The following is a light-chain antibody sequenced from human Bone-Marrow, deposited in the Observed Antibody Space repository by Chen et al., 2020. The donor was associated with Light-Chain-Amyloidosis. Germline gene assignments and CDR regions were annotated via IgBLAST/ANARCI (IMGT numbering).Light chain of an antibody. V-gene: IGLV3-21*02. J-gene: IGLJ3*02. Sequence: SYVLTHPSSVSVAPGQTATIACGGNNIGSTSVHWYQQTPGQAPLLVVYDDSDRPSGIPERLSGSNSGSTATLTISRVEAGDEADYYGQVWDRSSDRPVFGGGTKLTVL. CDR2: DDS. CDR1: NIGSTS. CDR3: QVWDRSSDRPV.